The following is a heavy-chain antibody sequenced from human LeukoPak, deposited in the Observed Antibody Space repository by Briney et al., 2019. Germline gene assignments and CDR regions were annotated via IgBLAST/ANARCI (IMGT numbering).Heavy chain of an antibody. CDR3: ASGYSYGLVHNPPFDY. D-gene: IGHD5-18*01. CDR2: SAYNGNT. Sequence: SAYNGNTNYAQKLQGRVTMTTDTSTSTAYMELRSLRSDDTAVYYCASGYSYGLVHNPPFDYWGQGTLVTVSS. J-gene: IGHJ4*02. V-gene: IGHV1-18*01.